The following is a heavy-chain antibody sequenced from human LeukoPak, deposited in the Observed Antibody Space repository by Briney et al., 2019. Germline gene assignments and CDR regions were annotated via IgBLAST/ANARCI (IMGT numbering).Heavy chain of an antibody. D-gene: IGHD4/OR15-4a*01. CDR3: ARARITMVAFDV. CDR2: MNPNNGNT. V-gene: IGHV1-8*01. CDR1: GYTFTSYD. J-gene: IGHJ3*01. Sequence: ASVKVSCTASGYTFTSYDINWVRQAPGQGLEWMGWMNPNNGNTEFVHKFKGRVTMTRNTSISTAYMELSSLRSDDTAVYYCARARITMVAFDVWGQGTAVTVSS.